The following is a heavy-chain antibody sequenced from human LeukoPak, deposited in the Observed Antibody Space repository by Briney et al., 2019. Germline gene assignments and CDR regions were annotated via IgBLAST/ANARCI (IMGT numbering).Heavy chain of an antibody. V-gene: IGHV1-69*05. J-gene: IGHJ4*02. CDR1: GGTFSSYA. Sequence: SVKVSCKASGGTFSSYAISWVRQAPGQGLEWMGGIIPIFGTANYAQKFQGRVTITTDESTSTAYMELSSLRSEDTAVYYCARGAYPTDLMLYGDYWGQGTLVTVSS. CDR2: IIPIFGTA. CDR3: ARGAYPTDLMLYGDY. D-gene: IGHD2-8*01.